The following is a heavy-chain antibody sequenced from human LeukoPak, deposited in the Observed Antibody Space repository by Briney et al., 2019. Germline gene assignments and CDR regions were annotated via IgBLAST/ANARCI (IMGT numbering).Heavy chain of an antibody. CDR1: GFPFSDYW. CDR2: IMQGGSEK. CDR3: ARGSYFDTNGYVNWYFDL. J-gene: IGHJ2*01. D-gene: IGHD3-22*01. V-gene: IGHV3-7*01. Sequence: GGSLRLACAASGFPFSDYWMTWVRQAPGKGLEWVASIMQGGSEKYYVDSVKGRFTISRDNAKNSLYLQMNSLRAEDTTVYYCARGSYFDTNGYVNWYFDLWGRGTLVTVSS.